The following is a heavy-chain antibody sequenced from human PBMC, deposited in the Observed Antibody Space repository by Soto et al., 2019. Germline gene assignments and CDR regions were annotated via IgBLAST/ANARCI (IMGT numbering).Heavy chain of an antibody. CDR1: GFTFDDYA. V-gene: IGHV3-9*01. D-gene: IGHD5-18*01. Sequence: EVQLVESGGGLVQPGRSLRLSCAASGFTFDDYAMHWVRQAPGKGLEWVSGISWNSGSIGYADSVKGRFTISRDNAKNSLYLQMNSLRPENTALYHGAKADIYGSHYYYMDVWCKRTTVTVSS. CDR3: AKADIYGSHYYYMDV. J-gene: IGHJ6*03. CDR2: ISWNSGSI.